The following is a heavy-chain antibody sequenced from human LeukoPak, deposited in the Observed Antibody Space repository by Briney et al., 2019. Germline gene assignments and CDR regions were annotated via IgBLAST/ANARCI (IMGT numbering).Heavy chain of an antibody. J-gene: IGHJ4*02. Sequence: SGGSLRLSCAASGFTLSNAWMTWVRQAPGKGLQWAGLLKSKTDGGTTDYAVHVKGRFAISRDDSKNTVYLEMSSLEIEDTAIYYCTTTGATGGYWGQGTLVTVSS. CDR3: TTTGATGGY. CDR2: LKSKTDGGTT. V-gene: IGHV3-15*01. CDR1: GFTLSNAW. D-gene: IGHD1-26*01.